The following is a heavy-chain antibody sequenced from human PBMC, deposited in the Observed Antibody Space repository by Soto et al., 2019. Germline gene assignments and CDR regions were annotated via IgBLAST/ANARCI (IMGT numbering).Heavy chain of an antibody. Sequence: PGGSLRLPCAASGFTFSRHTMHWVRQAPGKGLEWVASTSYDGSNKYYADSVKGRFTISRDNSKNTLSVQMDSLRAEDTAVYYCARDRLRLGELSLLGYFDYWGQGAPVTVSS. CDR2: TSYDGSNK. CDR3: ARDRLRLGELSLLGYFDY. D-gene: IGHD3-16*02. V-gene: IGHV3-30*04. J-gene: IGHJ4*02. CDR1: GFTFSRHT.